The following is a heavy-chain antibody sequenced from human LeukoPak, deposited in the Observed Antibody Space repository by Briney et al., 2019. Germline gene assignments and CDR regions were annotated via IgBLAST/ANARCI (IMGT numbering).Heavy chain of an antibody. V-gene: IGHV4-31*03. J-gene: IGHJ5*02. D-gene: IGHD2-15*01. CDR2: IYYSGST. CDR1: GGSISSGGYY. Sequence: SETLSLTCTVSGGSISSGGYYWSWIRQHPGKGLEWIGYIYYSGSTYYNPSLKSRVTISVDTSKNQFSLKLSSVTAADTAVYYCARVYCSGGSCYSGSGGWFDPWGQGTLVTVSS. CDR3: ARVYCSGGSCYSGSGGWFDP.